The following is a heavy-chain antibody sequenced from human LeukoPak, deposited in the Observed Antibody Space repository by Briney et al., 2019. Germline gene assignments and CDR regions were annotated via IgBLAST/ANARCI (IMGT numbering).Heavy chain of an antibody. J-gene: IGHJ5*02. Sequence: GALVKPSCTASGSTFTTYGVIWVPQAPGQGLAGRGWISAYNGKTMCAPKLTRRVTVTRAMSTTPEYLKLRSIRSEDTPVYYCVMDNTMRDEAWWFNPWGQGTLVTVSS. CDR3: VMDNTMRDEAWWFNP. V-gene: IGHV1-18*01. CDR2: ISAYNGKT. D-gene: IGHD2-2*03. CDR1: GSTFTTYG.